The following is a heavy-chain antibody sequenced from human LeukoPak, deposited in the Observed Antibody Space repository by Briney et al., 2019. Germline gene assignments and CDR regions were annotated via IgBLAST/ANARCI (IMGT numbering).Heavy chain of an antibody. J-gene: IGHJ6*02. V-gene: IGHV4-59*08. Sequence: SETLSLTCTVSGGSISSYYWSWIRQPPGKGLEWIGYIYYSGSTNYNPSLKSRVTISVDTSKNQFSLKLSSVTAADTAVYYCASGGDYYGSGSYYFYYYGMDVWGQGTTVTVSS. CDR2: IYYSGST. CDR1: GGSISSYY. CDR3: ASGGDYYGSGSYYFYYYGMDV. D-gene: IGHD3-10*01.